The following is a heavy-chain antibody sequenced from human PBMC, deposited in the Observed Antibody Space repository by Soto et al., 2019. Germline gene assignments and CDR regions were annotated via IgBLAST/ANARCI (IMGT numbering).Heavy chain of an antibody. V-gene: IGHV3-74*01. CDR3: ASHGSGDYFWFDP. CDR1: GFTFSNFW. Sequence: PGGSLRLSCAASGFTFSNFWVHWVRQAPGKGLVWVSRASPDGSSTSYADSVKVRSTISRDNAKNMLYMEMNSLRAEDTAVYYCASHGSGDYFWFDPWGQGTLVTVSS. J-gene: IGHJ5*02. D-gene: IGHD4-17*01. CDR2: ASPDGSST.